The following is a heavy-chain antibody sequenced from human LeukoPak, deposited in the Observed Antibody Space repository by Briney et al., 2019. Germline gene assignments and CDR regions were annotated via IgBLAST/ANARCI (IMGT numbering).Heavy chain of an antibody. V-gene: IGHV3-48*03. CDR3: ARDLMPYVDPEYFDH. J-gene: IGHJ4*02. Sequence: GGSLRLSCEASGFPFSNFAMNWVRQASGKGLEWISFISSGGTTISYAGSLRGRFTISRDNARNSLFLQMNSLRVEDTAVYYWARDLMPYVDPEYFDHWGQGTLVTVSS. CDR2: ISSGGTTI. CDR1: GFPFSNFA. D-gene: IGHD3-9*01.